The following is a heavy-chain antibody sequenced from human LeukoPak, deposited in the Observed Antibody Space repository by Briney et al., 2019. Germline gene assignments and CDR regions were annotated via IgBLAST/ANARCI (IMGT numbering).Heavy chain of an antibody. Sequence: ASVKVSCXASGGTFSSYAISWVRQAPGQGLEWMGRIIPIFGTANYAQKFQGRVTITTDESTSTAYMELSSLRSEDTAVYYCASGRGARGDYFDYWGQGTLVTVSS. CDR1: GGTFSSYA. V-gene: IGHV1-69*05. D-gene: IGHD4/OR15-4a*01. CDR2: IIPIFGTA. J-gene: IGHJ4*02. CDR3: ASGRGARGDYFDY.